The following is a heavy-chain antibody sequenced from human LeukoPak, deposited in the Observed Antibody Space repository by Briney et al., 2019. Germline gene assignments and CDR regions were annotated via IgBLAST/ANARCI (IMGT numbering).Heavy chain of an antibody. D-gene: IGHD3-10*01. CDR3: AIIYGSGSYHNWFDP. Sequence: GASAKVSCKASGGTFSSYAISWVRQAPGQGLEWMGWISAYNGNTNYAQKLQGRVTMTTDTSTSTAYMELRSLRSDDTAVYYCAIIYGSGSYHNWFDPWGQGTLVTVSS. CDR1: GGTFSSYA. CDR2: ISAYNGNT. V-gene: IGHV1-18*01. J-gene: IGHJ5*02.